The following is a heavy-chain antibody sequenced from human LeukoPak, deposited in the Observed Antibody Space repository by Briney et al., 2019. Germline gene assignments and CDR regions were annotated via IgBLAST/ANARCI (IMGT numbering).Heavy chain of an antibody. D-gene: IGHD1-7*01. J-gene: IGHJ6*02. CDR1: GSSISSGYY. CDR2: IHHSGNT. Sequence: SETLSLTCSVSGSSISSGYYWGWIRQPPGKGLEWIGSIHHSGNTYFNPSLRSRVTVSVDTAKNQFSLKLRSVTAADTAVYYCARIFGNYQEAMDVWGPGITVTVSS. CDR3: ARIFGNYQEAMDV. V-gene: IGHV4-38-2*02.